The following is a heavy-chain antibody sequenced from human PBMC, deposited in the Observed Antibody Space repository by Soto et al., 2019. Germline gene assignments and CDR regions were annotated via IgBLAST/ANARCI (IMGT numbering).Heavy chain of an antibody. V-gene: IGHV1-3*01. Sequence: ASVKVSCKASGYTFTSYPTHWVLQAPGQRLEWMGWIDAGNGNTKYSQKFRGRVTFTTDTSASTAYMDLSSLRSEDTAVYYCARDLGVRGVIIGPDYYYGMDVWGQGTTVTVSS. CDR1: GYTFTSYP. D-gene: IGHD3-10*01. CDR2: IDAGNGNT. CDR3: ARDLGVRGVIIGPDYYYGMDV. J-gene: IGHJ6*02.